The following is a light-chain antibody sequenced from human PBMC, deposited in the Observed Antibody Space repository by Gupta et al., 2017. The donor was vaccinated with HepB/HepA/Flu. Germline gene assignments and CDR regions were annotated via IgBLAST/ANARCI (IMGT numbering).Light chain of an antibody. CDR2: GAS. J-gene: IGKJ2*01. Sequence: DIQMTQSPSSLSASVGDRVTTTCRASQRISSYLNWYQQKPGKAPHLLIYGASTLQRGVPSRFSGSGSGTDFTLTISSLQPEDFATYYCQQSSDTPYTFGPGTRLDSK. V-gene: IGKV1-39*01. CDR3: QQSSDTPYT. CDR1: QRISSY.